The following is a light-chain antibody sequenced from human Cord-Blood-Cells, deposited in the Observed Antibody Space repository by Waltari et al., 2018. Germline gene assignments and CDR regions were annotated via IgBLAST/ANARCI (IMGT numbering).Light chain of an antibody. Sequence: DIKMTQSPSTLSASVGDRVTITYRASNSIISWLAWYQQKPGKAPKLLIYDASSLESGVPSRFSGSGSGTEFTLTISSLQPDDFAAYYCQQYNSYSWTFGQGTKVEIK. CDR3: QQYNSYSWT. J-gene: IGKJ1*01. CDR2: DAS. CDR1: NSIISW. V-gene: IGKV1-5*01.